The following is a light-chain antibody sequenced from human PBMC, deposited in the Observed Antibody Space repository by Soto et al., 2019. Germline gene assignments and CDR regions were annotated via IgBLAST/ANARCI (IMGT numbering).Light chain of an antibody. Sequence: QSALTQPPSASASLGASVKLTCTLSSGHNSYAIAWHQQQPGKGPRYLMKLNSDGSHSKGDGIPDRFAGSSSGAERYLTISRLQSEDEADYYCQTWSTDIRVFGGGTTLTVL. CDR3: QTWSTDIRV. CDR1: SGHNSYA. CDR2: LNSDGSH. J-gene: IGLJ3*02. V-gene: IGLV4-69*01.